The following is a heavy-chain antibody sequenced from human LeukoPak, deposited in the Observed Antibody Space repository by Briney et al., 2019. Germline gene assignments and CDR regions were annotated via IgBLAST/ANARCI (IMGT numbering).Heavy chain of an antibody. CDR2: IYHSGST. CDR3: ARVPYSDGRFYYYYGMDV. V-gene: IGHV4-4*02. D-gene: IGHD4-11*01. CDR1: GDSISSSNW. Sequence: SGTLSLTCTVSGDSISSSNWWSWVRQPPGKGLEWIGEIYHSGSTNYNPSLKSRVTISVDNFKNQFSLKLNSVTAADTAVYYCARVPYSDGRFYYYYGMDVWGQGTTVTVSS. J-gene: IGHJ6*02.